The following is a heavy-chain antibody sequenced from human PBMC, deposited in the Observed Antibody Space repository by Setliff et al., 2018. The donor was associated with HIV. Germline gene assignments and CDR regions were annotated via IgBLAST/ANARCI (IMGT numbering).Heavy chain of an antibody. V-gene: IGHV1-2*06. J-gene: IGHJ3*01. CDR1: GFLVTGYN. Sequence: ASVKVSCKALGFLVTGYNVHWVRQAPGHGPEWLGRINPNNGGTNYAQKFQGRVTMSLDTSTSTVYLELKALTSDDTAVYYCAKPRIFDSFDVWGPGTVVTVSS. CDR3: AKPRIFDSFDV. D-gene: IGHD2-15*01. CDR2: INPNNGGT.